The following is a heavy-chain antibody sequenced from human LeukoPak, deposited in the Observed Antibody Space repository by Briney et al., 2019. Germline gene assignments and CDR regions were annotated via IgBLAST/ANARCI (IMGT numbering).Heavy chain of an antibody. CDR1: GFTFSSYA. Sequence: QPGRSLRLPCAASGFTFSSYAMSWVRQVPGKGLEWVSVISGSGDNTYYADSVKGRFTISRDNSKNMLYLQMNSLRAEDTAVYYCAKWKYSNSGIDDYWGQGTLVTVSS. V-gene: IGHV3-23*01. CDR3: AKWKYSNSGIDDY. CDR2: ISGSGDNT. J-gene: IGHJ4*02. D-gene: IGHD6-6*01.